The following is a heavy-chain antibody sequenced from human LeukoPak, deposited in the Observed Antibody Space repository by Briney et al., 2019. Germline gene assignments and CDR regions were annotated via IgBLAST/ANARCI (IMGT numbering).Heavy chain of an antibody. CDR2: ISSSGSTK. J-gene: IGHJ4*02. Sequence: PRGSLRLSCAASGFTFSEYYMSWIRQAPGKGLEWVSYISSSGSTKYYADSVKGRFTISRDNAKNSYLQMNSLRAEDTAIYYCARDGHAYGRGSPHYWGQGTLVTVSS. D-gene: IGHD3-10*01. CDR3: ARDGHAYGRGSPHY. CDR1: GFTFSEYY. V-gene: IGHV3-11*01.